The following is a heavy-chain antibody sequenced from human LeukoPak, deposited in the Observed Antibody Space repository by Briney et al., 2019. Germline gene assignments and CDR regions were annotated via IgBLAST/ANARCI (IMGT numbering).Heavy chain of an antibody. CDR1: TFSSND. CDR2: IYYSGNT. CDR3: ARLGPSGSWYADY. V-gene: IGHV4-39*01. D-gene: IGHD6-13*01. J-gene: IGHJ4*02. Sequence: TFSSNDMSWVRQAPGKGLEWIGTIYYSGNTFYNASLTSRVTISVDTSKNQFALKLISVTAADTAVYYCARLGPSGSWYADYWGQGTLVTVSS.